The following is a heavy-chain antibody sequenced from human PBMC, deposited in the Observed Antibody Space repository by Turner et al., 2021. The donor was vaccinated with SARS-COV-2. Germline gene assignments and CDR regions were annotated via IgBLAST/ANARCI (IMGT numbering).Heavy chain of an antibody. V-gene: IGHV3-30-3*01. CDR3: ARGGLGVNAFDI. CDR1: GFTFSSNA. Sequence: QVQLVESGGGVVQPGRSLRLSCAASGFTFSSNAMHWVRQAPGKGLEWVAVISYDGNNKYYADSVKGRFTISRDNSKNTLYLQMNSLRAEDTAVYYCARGGLGVNAFDIWGQGTMATVSS. D-gene: IGHD2-21*01. CDR2: ISYDGNNK. J-gene: IGHJ3*02.